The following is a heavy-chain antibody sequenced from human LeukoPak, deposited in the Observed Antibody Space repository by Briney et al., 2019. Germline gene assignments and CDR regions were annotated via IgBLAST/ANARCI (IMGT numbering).Heavy chain of an antibody. Sequence: GGSLRLSCAASGFTVSSNYMSWVRQAPGKGLEWVSVIYSGGSTYYADSVKGRFTISRHNSKNTLYLQMNSLRAEDTAVYYCARSDFWSGYYGFDYWGQGTLVTVSS. CDR1: GFTVSSNY. V-gene: IGHV3-53*04. J-gene: IGHJ4*02. CDR3: ARSDFWSGYYGFDY. CDR2: IYSGGST. D-gene: IGHD3-3*01.